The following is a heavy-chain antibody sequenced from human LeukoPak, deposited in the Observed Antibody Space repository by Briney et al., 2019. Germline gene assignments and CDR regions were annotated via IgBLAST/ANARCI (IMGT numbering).Heavy chain of an antibody. CDR2: ISSSSSYI. Sequence: GGSLRLSCAASGFTFSSTSMNCVRQAPGKGLEWVSSISSSSSYIYYADSVKGRFTISRDNAKNSLYLQMNSLRAEDTAVYYCASYGDYGRGYFDYGGQGTRVTVSS. CDR3: ASYGDYGRGYFDY. D-gene: IGHD4-17*01. J-gene: IGHJ4*02. V-gene: IGHV3-21*01. CDR1: GFTFSSTS.